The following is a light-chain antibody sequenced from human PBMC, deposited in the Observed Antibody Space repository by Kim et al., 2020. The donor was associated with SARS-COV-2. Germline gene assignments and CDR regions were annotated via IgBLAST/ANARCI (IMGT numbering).Light chain of an antibody. J-gene: IGKJ1*01. V-gene: IGKV1-16*01. CDR2: AAS. Sequence: ASVGDRVTITCRASQDIRSDLAWFQQRPGRAPKSLIYAASSLQSGAPSRFSGGGSGTEFTLTIISLQPEDSATYYCHQYTSYPRTFGQGTKVAIK. CDR1: QDIRSD. CDR3: HQYTSYPRT.